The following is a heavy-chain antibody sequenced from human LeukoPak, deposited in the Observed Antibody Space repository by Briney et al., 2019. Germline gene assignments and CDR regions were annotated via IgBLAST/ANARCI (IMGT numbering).Heavy chain of an antibody. D-gene: IGHD4-17*01. CDR2: ISYDGSSK. V-gene: IGHV3-30-3*01. CDR1: GFTFSSYA. J-gene: IGHJ6*02. CDR3: ARDYGDYDYYYYGMDV. Sequence: GGSLRLSCAASGFTFSSYAMHWVRQAPGKGLEWVAVISYDGSSKYYADSVKGRFTISRDNSKNTLYLQMNSLRAEDTAVYYCARDYGDYDYYYYGMDVWGQGTTVTVSS.